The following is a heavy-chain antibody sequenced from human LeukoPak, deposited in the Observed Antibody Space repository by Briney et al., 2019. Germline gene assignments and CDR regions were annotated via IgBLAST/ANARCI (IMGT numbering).Heavy chain of an antibody. V-gene: IGHV4-34*01. CDR1: GGSFSGYY. Sequence: SETLSLTCAVYGGSFSGYYWSWIRQPPGKGLERIGQINHSGSTNYNPSLKSRVTISVDTSKNQFSLKLSSVAAADTAVYYCARHGGRYYDILTGYSLSYYMDVWGKGTTVTISS. CDR3: ARHGGRYYDILTGYSLSYYMDV. D-gene: IGHD3-9*01. J-gene: IGHJ6*03. CDR2: INHSGST.